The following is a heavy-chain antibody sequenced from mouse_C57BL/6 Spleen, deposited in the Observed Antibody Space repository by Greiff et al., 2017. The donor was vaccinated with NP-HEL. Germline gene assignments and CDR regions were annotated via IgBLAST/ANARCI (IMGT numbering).Heavy chain of an antibody. CDR3: ARASTGGFAY. Sequence: QVQLPQPGPELVKPGASVTMSCKASGYPFTRYWLTWVKQRPGQGLAWICDFYPGSGSTNYNEQFQSKATLTVDTSSITAYMQLSSLTSEDSAVYYGARASTGGFAYWGQGTLVTVSA. CDR2: FYPGSGST. V-gene: IGHV1-55*01. J-gene: IGHJ3*01. CDR1: GYPFTRYW. D-gene: IGHD6-1*01.